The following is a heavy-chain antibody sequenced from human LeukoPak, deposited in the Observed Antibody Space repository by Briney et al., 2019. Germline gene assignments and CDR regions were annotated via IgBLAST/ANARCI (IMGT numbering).Heavy chain of an antibody. D-gene: IGHD2-2*01. CDR2: ISGSGGST. V-gene: IGHV3-23*01. Sequence: GGSLRLSCAASGFTFSSYAMSWVRQAPGKGLEWVSAISGSGGSTYYADSVKGQFTISRDNSKNTLYLQMNSLRAEDTAVYYCAKTLPRGVVVVPAATDYWGQGTLVTVSS. CDR3: AKTLPRGVVVVPAATDY. J-gene: IGHJ4*02. CDR1: GFTFSSYA.